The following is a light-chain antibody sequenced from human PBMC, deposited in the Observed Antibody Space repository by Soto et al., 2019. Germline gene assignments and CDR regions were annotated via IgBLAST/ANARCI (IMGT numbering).Light chain of an antibody. CDR1: SSNIGSNT. V-gene: IGLV1-44*01. CDR2: FND. CDR3: VAWDDSLNAYV. J-gene: IGLJ1*01. Sequence: QSVLTQTPSASATPGQRVTISCSGSSSNIGSNTVNWYQQFPGTAPKLLIYFNDLRPSGVPARFSASKSGTSASLAISGLRSEDEADYYCVAWDDSLNAYVFGTGTNLTVL.